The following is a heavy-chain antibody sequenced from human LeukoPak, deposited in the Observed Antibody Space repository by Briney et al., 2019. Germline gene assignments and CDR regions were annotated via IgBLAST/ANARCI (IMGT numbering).Heavy chain of an antibody. V-gene: IGHV3-7*01. CDR1: GFTFSSYA. CDR3: ARGNNWFDR. J-gene: IGHJ5*02. CDR2: ISQDGSDK. Sequence: GGSLRLSCTASGFTFSSYAMSWVRQAPGKGLEWVAKISQDGSDKYYVDSVKGRFTLSRDNAKNSLYLQVSTLRAEDSAVYFCARGNNWFDRWGQGILVTVSS.